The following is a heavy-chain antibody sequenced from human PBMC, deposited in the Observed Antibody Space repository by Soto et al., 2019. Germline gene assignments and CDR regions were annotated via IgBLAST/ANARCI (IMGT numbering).Heavy chain of an antibody. V-gene: IGHV1-18*01. CDR3: ARDRLRFLEWLLLPGSNWFDP. CDR1: GYTFTSYG. Sequence: GASVKVSCKASGYTFTSYGISWVRQAPGQGLEWMGWISAYNGNTNYAQKLQGRVTMTTDTSTSTAYMELRSLRSDDTAVYYCARDRLRFLEWLLLPGSNWFDPWGQGTLITVSS. CDR2: ISAYNGNT. D-gene: IGHD3-3*01. J-gene: IGHJ5*02.